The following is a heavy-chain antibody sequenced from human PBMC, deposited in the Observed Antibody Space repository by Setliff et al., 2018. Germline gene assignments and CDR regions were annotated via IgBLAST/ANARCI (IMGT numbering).Heavy chain of an antibody. CDR1: GCSISPYY. J-gene: IGHJ1*01. Sequence: SETLSLTCSVSGCSISPYYWIWIRQSPGKGLEWIGYIFYSGSARYNPSLESRVTMSVDTSKNQISLKLTSVTAADTAVYYCARQDRFYDRSVFVEYFQHWGQGALVTVSS. D-gene: IGHD3-22*01. CDR2: IFYSGSA. V-gene: IGHV4-59*08. CDR3: ARQDRFYDRSVFVEYFQH.